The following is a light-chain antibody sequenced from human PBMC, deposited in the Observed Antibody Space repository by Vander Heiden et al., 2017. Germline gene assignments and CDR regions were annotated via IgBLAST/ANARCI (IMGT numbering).Light chain of an antibody. CDR1: SSNIGAGYD. CDR3: QSYDSSLSGGV. V-gene: IGLV1-40*01. CDR2: GNS. Sequence: QSVLTQPPPVSAAPRQRVTISCTGSSSNIGAGYDVHWYQQLPGTAPKLLIYGNSNRPSGVPDRFSGSKSGTSASLAITGLQAEDEADYYCQSYDSSLSGGVFGGGTKLTVL. J-gene: IGLJ3*02.